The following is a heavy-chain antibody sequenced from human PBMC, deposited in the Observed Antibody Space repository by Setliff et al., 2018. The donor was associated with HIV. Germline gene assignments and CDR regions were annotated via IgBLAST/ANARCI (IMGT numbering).Heavy chain of an antibody. Sequence: ASVKVSCKASGYTFTGYYLHWVRQAPGQGLEWMGRINHNSGGPNYARKFQGRVTMTRDTSITTAYMELSRLRSDETAVDYCARGTRVGSNDAFDIWGQGTMVTVSS. CDR2: INHNSGGP. V-gene: IGHV1-2*06. CDR3: ARGTRVGSNDAFDI. D-gene: IGHD1-26*01. CDR1: GYTFTGYY. J-gene: IGHJ3*02.